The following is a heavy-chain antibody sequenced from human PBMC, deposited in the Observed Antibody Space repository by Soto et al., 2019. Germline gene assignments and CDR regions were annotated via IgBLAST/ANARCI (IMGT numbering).Heavy chain of an antibody. CDR3: AKDDYGYWFDP. CDR2: ISVNGGTT. V-gene: IGHV3-23*01. J-gene: IGHJ5*02. D-gene: IGHD4-17*01. Sequence: GGSLRLSCLASGFTVRNYAMSWVRQAPGKGLEWVSSISVNGGTTYYADSVKGRFTISRDNSKNTLYLQMNSLRVGDTAVYYCAKDDYGYWFDPWGQGALVTVSS. CDR1: GFTVRNYA.